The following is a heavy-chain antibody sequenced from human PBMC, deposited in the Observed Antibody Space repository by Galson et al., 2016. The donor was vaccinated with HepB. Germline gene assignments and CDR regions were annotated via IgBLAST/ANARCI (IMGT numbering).Heavy chain of an antibody. D-gene: IGHD6-13*01. CDR1: GFSLITTGVA. V-gene: IGHV2-5*02. J-gene: IGHJ4*02. CDR2: IYWDADW. Sequence: PALVKPTQTLTLTCTFSGFSLITTGVAVGWIRQPPGKALEWLALIYWDADWRYRPSRKPRLTIPRGTAKNQGVLTMTKLDPVDTATYFLADSSKSAAASPLHFESWGQGTLVTVSS. CDR3: ADSSKSAAASPLHFES.